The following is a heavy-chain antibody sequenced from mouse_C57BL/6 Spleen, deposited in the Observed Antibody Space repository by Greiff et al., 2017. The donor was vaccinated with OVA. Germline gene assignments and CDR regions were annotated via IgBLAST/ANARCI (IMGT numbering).Heavy chain of an antibody. D-gene: IGHD1-1*01. CDR1: GYTFTSYW. CDR3: ARQYYDSLYYFDY. J-gene: IGHJ2*01. CDR2: IDPSDSYT. Sequence: VQLQQPGAELVMPGASVKLSCKASGYTFTSYWMHWVKQRPGQGLEWIGEIDPSDSYTNYNQKFKGKSTLTVDKSSSTAYMQLSSLTSEDSAVYYCARQYYDSLYYFDYWGQGTTLTVSS. V-gene: IGHV1-69*01.